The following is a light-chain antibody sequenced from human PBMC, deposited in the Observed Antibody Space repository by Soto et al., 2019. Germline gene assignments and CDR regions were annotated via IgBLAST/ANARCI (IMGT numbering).Light chain of an antibody. V-gene: IGLV2-23*01. J-gene: IGLJ1*01. CDR1: SSDFGSYNL. CDR3: CSYAGINTPYV. CDR2: EGS. Sequence: QSALTQPASVSGSPGQSITISCTGTSSDFGSYNLVSWYQQHPGKAPKLMIYEGSKRPSGVSNRFSGSKSGNTASLTISGLQAEDEADYYCCSYAGINTPYVFGTGTKVTV.